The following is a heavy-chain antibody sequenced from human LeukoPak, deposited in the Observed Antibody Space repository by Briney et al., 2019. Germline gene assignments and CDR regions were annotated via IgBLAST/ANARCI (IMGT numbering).Heavy chain of an antibody. D-gene: IGHD5-24*01. V-gene: IGHV3-11*01. CDR2: ISSSGSSI. J-gene: IGHJ4*02. CDR1: GFTYSDYY. Sequence: GGSLRLSCAPSGFTYSDYYMSWIRQAPGKGLEWVSYISSSGSSIYYADSVSGRFTISRDNAKNSLYLQMNSLRAEDTAVYYCARGRRDGYNYVNYWGQGTLVTVSS. CDR3: ARGRRDGYNYVNY.